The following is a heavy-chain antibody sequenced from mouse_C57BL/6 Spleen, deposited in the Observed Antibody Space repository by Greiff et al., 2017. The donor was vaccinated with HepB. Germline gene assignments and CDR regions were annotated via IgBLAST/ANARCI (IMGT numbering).Heavy chain of an antibody. V-gene: IGHV14-2*01. D-gene: IGHD1-1*01. CDR2: IDPEDGET. CDR3: ARDEGNYGGGAY. Sequence: EVHLVESGAELVKPGASVKLSCTASGFNIKDYYMHWVKQRTEQGLEWIGRIDPEDGETKYAPKFPGKATITADTSSNTAYLQLSSLTAEDTAVYYCARDEGNYGGGAYWGQGTLGTVSA. CDR1: GFNIKDYY. J-gene: IGHJ3*01.